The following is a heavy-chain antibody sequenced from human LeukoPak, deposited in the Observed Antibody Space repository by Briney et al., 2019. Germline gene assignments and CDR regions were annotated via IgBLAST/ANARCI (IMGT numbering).Heavy chain of an antibody. V-gene: IGHV1-2*02. CDR1: GYTFTGYY. D-gene: IGHD3-10*01. J-gene: IGHJ4*02. Sequence: GASVKVSCKASGYTFTGYYMHWVRQAPGQGLEWMGWINPNTGATNYAQKFQGRVTITTDESTSTAYMELSSLRSEDTAVYYCASFPVEPRGGNFDYWGQGTLVTVSS. CDR2: INPNTGAT. CDR3: ASFPVEPRGGNFDY.